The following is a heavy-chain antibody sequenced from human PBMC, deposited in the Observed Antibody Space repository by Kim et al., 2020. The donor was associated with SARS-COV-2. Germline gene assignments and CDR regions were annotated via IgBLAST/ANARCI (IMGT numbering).Heavy chain of an antibody. CDR2: ISSSSSTI. J-gene: IGHJ6*02. Sequence: GGSLRLSCAASGFTFSSYSRNWVRQAPGKELEWVSYISSSSSTIYYADSVKGRFTISRDNAKNSLYLQMNSLRDEDTAVYYCARNWYSSSWYSEYYYYGMDVWGQGTTVTVSS. CDR3: ARNWYSSSWYSEYYYYGMDV. D-gene: IGHD6-13*01. CDR1: GFTFSSYS. V-gene: IGHV3-48*02.